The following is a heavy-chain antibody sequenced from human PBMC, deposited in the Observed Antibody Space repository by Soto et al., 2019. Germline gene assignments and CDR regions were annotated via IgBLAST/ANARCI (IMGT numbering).Heavy chain of an antibody. J-gene: IGHJ4*02. D-gene: IGHD3-3*01. CDR2: IYPSDSDT. CDR3: ARGGVSTRTFDY. CDR1: GYTFAGYW. Sequence: GESLKISCKGSGYTFAGYWIAWVRQMPGKGLELMGIIYPSDSDTRYRPSFQGQVTISADKSVSSAYLQWSSLRASDTAMYYCARGGVSTRTFDYWGQGTPVTVSS. V-gene: IGHV5-51*01.